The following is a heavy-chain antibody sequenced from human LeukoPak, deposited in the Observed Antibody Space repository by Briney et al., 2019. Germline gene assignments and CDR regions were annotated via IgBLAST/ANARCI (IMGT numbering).Heavy chain of an antibody. CDR2: IIPIFGTA. CDR3: ARSDSPPPLYYYYYMDV. Sequence: SVKVSCKASGGTFSSYAISWVRQAPGQGLEWMGGIIPIFGTANYAQKFQGRVTITTDESTSTAYMELSSLRSEDTAVYYCARSDSPPPLYYYYYMDVWGKGTTVTVSS. V-gene: IGHV1-69*05. D-gene: IGHD2-21*01. CDR1: GGTFSSYA. J-gene: IGHJ6*03.